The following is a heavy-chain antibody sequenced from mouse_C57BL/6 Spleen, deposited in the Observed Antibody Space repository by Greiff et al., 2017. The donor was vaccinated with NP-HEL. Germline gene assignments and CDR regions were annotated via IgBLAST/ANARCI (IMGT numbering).Heavy chain of an antibody. Sequence: EVQLQESGGGLVQPGGSMKLSCVASGFTFSNYWMNWVRQSPEKGLEWVAQIRLKSDNYATHYAESVKGRFTISRDDSKSSVYLQMNNLRAEDTGIYYCTEGDYYFDYWGQGTTLTVSS. CDR2: IRLKSDNYAT. V-gene: IGHV6-3*01. CDR3: TEGDYYFDY. CDR1: GFTFSNYW. J-gene: IGHJ2*01. D-gene: IGHD2-13*01.